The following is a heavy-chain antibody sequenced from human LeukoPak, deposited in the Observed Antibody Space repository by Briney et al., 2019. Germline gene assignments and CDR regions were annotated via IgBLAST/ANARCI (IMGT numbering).Heavy chain of an antibody. J-gene: IGHJ4*02. CDR1: GYRFTSYW. Sequence: GESLKISCQGSGYRFTSYWIGWVRQMPGKGLEWMGIMYPLNSDIRYKPSFEGQVTMSADMSIKTAYLQWSSLKASDTAIYYCATTRGGNYHWDYWGQGTLVTVSS. CDR2: MYPLNSDI. V-gene: IGHV5-51*01. CDR3: ATTRGGNYHWDY. D-gene: IGHD3-16*01.